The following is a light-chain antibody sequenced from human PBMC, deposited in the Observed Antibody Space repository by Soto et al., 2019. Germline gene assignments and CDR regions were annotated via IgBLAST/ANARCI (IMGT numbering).Light chain of an antibody. CDR3: SSYTSSSTYV. V-gene: IGLV2-14*01. CDR1: RSDVGGYNY. J-gene: IGLJ1*01. CDR2: DVT. Sequence: QSVLTQPASVSGSPGQSITISCTGTRSDVGGYNYVYWHQQHPGKAPKRMIYDVTNRPSGVSDRVSGSKSGNTASLTISGLQAEYEADYYRSSYTSSSTYVFGAGTKLTVL.